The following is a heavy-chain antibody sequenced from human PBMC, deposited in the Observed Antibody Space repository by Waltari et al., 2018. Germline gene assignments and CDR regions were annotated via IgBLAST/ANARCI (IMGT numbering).Heavy chain of an antibody. D-gene: IGHD6-19*01. CDR1: GYTFTSYA. V-gene: IGHV1-3*01. Sequence: QVQLVQSGAEVKKPGASVKVSCKASGYTFTSYAMHWVRQAPGQRLEWMGWINAGNGNTKYSQKFQGRVTITRDTSASTAYMELSSLRSEDTAVYYCARGGRGIAVAAAPFDYWGQGTLVTVSS. CDR2: INAGNGNT. J-gene: IGHJ4*02. CDR3: ARGGRGIAVAAAPFDY.